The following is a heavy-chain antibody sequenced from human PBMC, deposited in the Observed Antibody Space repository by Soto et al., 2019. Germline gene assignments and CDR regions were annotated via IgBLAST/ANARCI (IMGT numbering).Heavy chain of an antibody. V-gene: IGHV3-30-3*01. Sequence: PGGSLRLSCAASGFTFSSYAMHWVRQAPGKGLEWVAVISYDGSNKYYADSVKGRFTISRDNSKNTLYLQMNSLRAEDTAVYYCARDSSRYNLEANWFDPWGQGTLVTVSS. J-gene: IGHJ5*02. CDR3: ARDSSRYNLEANWFDP. CDR2: ISYDGSNK. CDR1: GFTFSSYA. D-gene: IGHD1-1*01.